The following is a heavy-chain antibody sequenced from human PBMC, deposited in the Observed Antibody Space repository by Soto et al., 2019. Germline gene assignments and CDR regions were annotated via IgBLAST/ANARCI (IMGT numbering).Heavy chain of an antibody. CDR1: GGSISSYY. J-gene: IGHJ4*02. V-gene: IGHV4-59*01. CDR3: ARGRIQLWAYFDY. CDR2: IYYSGST. D-gene: IGHD5-18*01. Sequence: SETLSLTCTVSGGSISSYYWSWIRQPPGKGLEWIGYIYYSGSTNYNPSLKSRVTISVDTSKNQFSLKLSSVTAADTAVYYCARGRIQLWAYFDYWGQGTLVTVSS.